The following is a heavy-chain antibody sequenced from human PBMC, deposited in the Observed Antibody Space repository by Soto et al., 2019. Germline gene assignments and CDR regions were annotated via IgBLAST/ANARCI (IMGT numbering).Heavy chain of an antibody. Sequence: ASVKVSCKASGYTFTSYDINWVRQATGQGLEWMGWMNPNSGNTGYAQKFQGRVTMTRNTSISTAYMELSSLRSEDTAVYYCARAQYYYDSSGYSFDPCGQRPLVTVFS. D-gene: IGHD3-22*01. CDR2: MNPNSGNT. J-gene: IGHJ5*02. CDR3: ARAQYYYDSSGYSFDP. CDR1: GYTFTSYD. V-gene: IGHV1-8*01.